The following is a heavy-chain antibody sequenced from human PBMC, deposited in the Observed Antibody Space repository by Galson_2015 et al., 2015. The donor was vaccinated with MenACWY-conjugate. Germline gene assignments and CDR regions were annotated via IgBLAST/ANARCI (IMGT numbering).Heavy chain of an antibody. CDR3: ARRRPRDIGGGFDI. Sequence: SLTCTVSAGSSSSNDDYWGWFRQPPGKSLEWFGNINHSGGTYYNPSLKSRVTISVDPSKNQFSLKLTSVTAADTAVYYCARRRPRDIGGGFDIWGQGTMVTVSS. D-gene: IGHD2-15*01. J-gene: IGHJ3*02. CDR1: AGSSSSNDDY. V-gene: IGHV4-39*01. CDR2: INHSGGT.